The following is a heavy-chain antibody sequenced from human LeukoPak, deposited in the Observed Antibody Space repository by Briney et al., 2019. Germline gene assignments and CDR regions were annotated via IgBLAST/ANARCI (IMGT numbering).Heavy chain of an antibody. Sequence: SVKVSCKASGGTFSSYAISWVRQAPGQGLEWMGRIIPILGIANYAQKFQGRVTITADKSTSTAYMELSSLRSEDTAVYYCARDRAAAGDDAFDIWGQGTMVTVSS. CDR2: IIPILGIA. D-gene: IGHD6-13*01. J-gene: IGHJ3*02. CDR3: ARDRAAAGDDAFDI. V-gene: IGHV1-69*04. CDR1: GGTFSSYA.